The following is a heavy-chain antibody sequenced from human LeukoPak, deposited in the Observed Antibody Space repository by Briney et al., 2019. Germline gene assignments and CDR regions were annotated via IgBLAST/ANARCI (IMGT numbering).Heavy chain of an antibody. CDR1: GYTFTDYY. Sequence: GASVKVSCKASGYTFTDYYMHWVQQAPGKGLEWMGRVDPEDGETIYAEKFQGRVTITADTSTDTAYMELSSLRSEDTAVYYCAKGIAARLYPTDYWGQGTLVTVSS. D-gene: IGHD6-6*01. CDR2: VDPEDGET. CDR3: AKGIAARLYPTDY. J-gene: IGHJ4*02. V-gene: IGHV1-69-2*01.